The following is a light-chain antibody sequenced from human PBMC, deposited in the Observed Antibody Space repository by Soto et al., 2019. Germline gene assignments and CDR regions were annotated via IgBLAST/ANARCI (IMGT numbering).Light chain of an antibody. CDR1: QSVSSN. CDR3: QQYNNWPLLT. V-gene: IGKV3D-15*01. J-gene: IGKJ4*01. Sequence: EIVMTQSPATLSVSPGERATLSCRASQSVSSNLAWYQQKPGQAPRLLIYGASIRATCIPARFSGSGSGTEFTLTISSLQSEDFAVYYCQQYNNWPLLTFGGGTKVEIK. CDR2: GAS.